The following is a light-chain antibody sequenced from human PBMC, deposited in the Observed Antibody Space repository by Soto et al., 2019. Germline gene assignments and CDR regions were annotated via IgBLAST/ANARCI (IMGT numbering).Light chain of an antibody. CDR1: QSVSSSS. V-gene: IGKV3-20*01. CDR2: DAS. Sequence: EIVLTQSPGTLSLSPGERATLSCRASQSVSSSSLAWYQQKRGQAPRLLIHDASSRATGIPDRFSGSGSGTDFTLTISRLEPEDFATYYCQQYKSYWTFGQGTKVDIK. CDR3: QQYKSYWT. J-gene: IGKJ1*01.